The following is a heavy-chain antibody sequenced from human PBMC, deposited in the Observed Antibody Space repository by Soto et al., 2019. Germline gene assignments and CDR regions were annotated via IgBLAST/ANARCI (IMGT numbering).Heavy chain of an antibody. CDR3: ARRTRKWELSYFDY. V-gene: IGHV3-48*02. Sequence: GGSLRLSCAASGFTFSSYSMNWVRQAPGKGLEWVSYISSSSSTIYYADSVKGRFTISRDNAKNSLYLQMNSLRDEDTAVYYCARRTRKWELSYFDYWGQGTLVTISS. CDR1: GFTFSSYS. J-gene: IGHJ4*02. CDR2: ISSSSSTI. D-gene: IGHD1-26*01.